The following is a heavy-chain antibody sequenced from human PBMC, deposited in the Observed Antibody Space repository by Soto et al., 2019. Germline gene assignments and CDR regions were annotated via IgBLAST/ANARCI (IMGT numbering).Heavy chain of an antibody. CDR3: ARHNVLVYYWFDP. D-gene: IGHD6-13*01. CDR2: IYYSGST. V-gene: IGHV4-59*08. CDR1: GSSISSYY. J-gene: IGHJ5*02. Sequence: SASMDITCTASGSSISSYYGSWIRQPPGKGLEWIGYIYYSGSTNYNPSLKSRVTISVDTSKNQFSLKLSSVTAADTAVYYCARHNVLVYYWFDPWGQGTLVTVS.